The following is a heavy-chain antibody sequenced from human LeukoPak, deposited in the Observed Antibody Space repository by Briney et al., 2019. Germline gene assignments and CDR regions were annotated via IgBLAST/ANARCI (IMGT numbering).Heavy chain of an antibody. CDR3: AGIYYYDSSGYSPGYFDY. V-gene: IGHV4-59*01. CDR2: IYYSGST. CDR1: GGSISSYY. Sequence: SETLSLTCTVSGGSISSYYWSWIRQPPGKGLEWIGYIYYSGSTNYNPSLKSRVTISVDTSKNQFSLKLSSVTAADTAVYYCAGIYYYDSSGYSPGYFDYWGQGTLVTVSS. D-gene: IGHD3-22*01. J-gene: IGHJ4*02.